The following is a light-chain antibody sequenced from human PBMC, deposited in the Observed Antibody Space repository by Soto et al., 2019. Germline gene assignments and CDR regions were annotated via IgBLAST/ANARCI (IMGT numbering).Light chain of an antibody. CDR2: GAS. Sequence: EKVMTQSPATLSVSPGERVTLSCRASQSVNNNLAWYQHKPGQAPTLLIYGASTRATGIPARFSGSGSGTEFTLTISSLQSEDFAAYFCQQYKNWPPWTFGQGTKVEVK. CDR1: QSVNNN. J-gene: IGKJ1*01. CDR3: QQYKNWPPWT. V-gene: IGKV3-15*01.